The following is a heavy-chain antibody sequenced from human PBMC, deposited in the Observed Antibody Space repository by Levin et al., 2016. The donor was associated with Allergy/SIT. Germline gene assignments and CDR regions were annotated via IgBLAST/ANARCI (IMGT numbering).Heavy chain of an antibody. Sequence: GESLKISCKGSGYSFPSYWIAWVRQRPGQGLEWMALIYPGDSDITYSPSFQDQVTVSADKSITTAYLQWRSLKASDTAMYFCVRPNNWNNAMDVWGQGTTVTV. V-gene: IGHV5-51*01. CDR2: IYPGDSDI. CDR3: VRPNNWNNAMDV. CDR1: GYSFPSYW. D-gene: IGHD1/OR15-1a*01. J-gene: IGHJ6*02.